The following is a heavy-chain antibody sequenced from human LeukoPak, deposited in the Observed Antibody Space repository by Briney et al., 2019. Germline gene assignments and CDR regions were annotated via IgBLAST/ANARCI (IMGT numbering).Heavy chain of an antibody. CDR3: ARDPTELQLLSYYFDY. Sequence: GGSLRLSCAASGFTFSSYGMSWVRQAPGKGLEWVSSISFSGTTTYYADSVKGRFTVSRDNSKNTLYLQMDGLRAEDTAVYYCARDPTELQLLSYYFDYWGQGTLVAVSS. J-gene: IGHJ4*02. CDR2: ISFSGTTT. CDR1: GFTFSSYG. D-gene: IGHD2-2*01. V-gene: IGHV3-23*01.